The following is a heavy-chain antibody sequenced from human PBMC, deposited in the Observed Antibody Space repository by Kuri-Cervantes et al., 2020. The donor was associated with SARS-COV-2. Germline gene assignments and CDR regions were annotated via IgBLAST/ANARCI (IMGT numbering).Heavy chain of an antibody. V-gene: IGHV3-21*01. CDR1: XXTFGDYA. CDR2: ISSXSSXX. J-gene: IGHJ3*02. D-gene: IGHD3-22*01. Sequence: GGSLRXXXTXSXXTFGDYAXNWVRQAPGKGXEWVXXISSXSSXXXYADSXKXRFTXSRDNAXXXLYLXMXSLXAEDXXXYYLXXGSGXYDSXXPEAFDIWGQGTMVTVSS. CDR3: XXGSGXYDSXXPEAFDI.